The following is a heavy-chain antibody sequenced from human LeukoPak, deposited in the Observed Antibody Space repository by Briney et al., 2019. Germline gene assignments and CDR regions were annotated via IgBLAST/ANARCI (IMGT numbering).Heavy chain of an antibody. D-gene: IGHD3-10*01. Sequence: PGGSLRHSCADSGVTFRSYSMNWVRQAPGKGLEWVSSISSTSTYIYYADSVKGRFTISRDNAKNSLYLQMNSLRAEDTAVYYCARGRVGSGIYDYFDHWGQGTLVTVSS. CDR1: GVTFRSYS. J-gene: IGHJ4*02. V-gene: IGHV3-21*01. CDR3: ARGRVGSGIYDYFDH. CDR2: ISSTSTYI.